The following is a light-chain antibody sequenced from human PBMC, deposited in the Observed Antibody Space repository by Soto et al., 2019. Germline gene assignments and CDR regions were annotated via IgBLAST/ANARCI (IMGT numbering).Light chain of an antibody. J-gene: IGKJ2*01. CDR2: DAS. CDR3: QQRSNWAYT. CDR1: QSVSTY. Sequence: EIVLTQSPATLSLSPGERATLSCRPSQSVSTYLAWYQQKPGQAPRLLIYDASTSATGIPARFSGSGSGTDFTLTISSLEPEDFAVYYCQQRSNWAYTFGQGTKLEIK. V-gene: IGKV3-11*01.